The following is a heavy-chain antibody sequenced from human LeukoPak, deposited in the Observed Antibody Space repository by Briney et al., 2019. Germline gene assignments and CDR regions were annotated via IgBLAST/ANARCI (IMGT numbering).Heavy chain of an antibody. D-gene: IGHD3-22*01. V-gene: IGHV5-51*01. CDR2: INPGDSDT. CDR3: ARLGVVITPYFDY. CDR1: GSSFTSYW. Sequence: GESLQISCQGSGSSFTSYWIGWVRQLPGKGLEWMGIINPGDSDTRYSPSFQGQVTISADKSISTAYLQWSSLKASDTAMYYCARLGVVITPYFDYWGQGTLVTVSS. J-gene: IGHJ4*02.